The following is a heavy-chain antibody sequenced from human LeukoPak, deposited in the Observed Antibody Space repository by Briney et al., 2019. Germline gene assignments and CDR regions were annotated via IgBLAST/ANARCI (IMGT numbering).Heavy chain of an antibody. CDR3: AKGQQWLVPSCYFDY. D-gene: IGHD6-19*01. CDR1: GFTFSSYG. J-gene: IGHJ4*02. V-gene: IGHV3-30*02. CDR2: IRYDGSNK. Sequence: VGSVRLSCAASGFTFSSYGMHWVRQAPGKGLEWVAFIRYDGSNKYYADSVKGRFTISRDNSKNTLYLQMNSLRAEDTAVYYCAKGQQWLVPSCYFDYWGQGTLLTVSS.